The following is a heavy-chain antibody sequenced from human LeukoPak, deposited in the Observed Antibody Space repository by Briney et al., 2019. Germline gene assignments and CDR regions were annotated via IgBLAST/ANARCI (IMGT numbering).Heavy chain of an antibody. CDR3: ARGAQPRRLSVFYMDV. J-gene: IGHJ6*03. Sequence: PGRSLRLSCAASGFTFSSYGMHWVRQAPGKGLEWVAVISYDGSNKYYADSVKGRFTISRDNSKNTLYLQMNSLRAEDTAVYYCARGAQPRRLSVFYMDVWGKGTTVTVSS. CDR1: GFTFSSYG. V-gene: IGHV3-30*03. D-gene: IGHD1-14*01. CDR2: ISYDGSNK.